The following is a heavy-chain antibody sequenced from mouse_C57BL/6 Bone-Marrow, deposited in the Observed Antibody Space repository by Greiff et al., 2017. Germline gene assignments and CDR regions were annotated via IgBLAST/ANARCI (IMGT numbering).Heavy chain of an antibody. V-gene: IGHV1-19*01. Sequence: VQLQQSGPVLVKPGASVKMSCKASGYTFTDYYMNWVKQSHGKSLEWIGVINPYNGGTSYNQKFKGKAPLTVDKSSSTAYMELNSLTSEDSAVYYCARNYGSSHWYFDVWGTGTTVTVSS. CDR1: GYTFTDYY. D-gene: IGHD1-1*01. CDR2: INPYNGGT. J-gene: IGHJ1*03. CDR3: ARNYGSSHWYFDV.